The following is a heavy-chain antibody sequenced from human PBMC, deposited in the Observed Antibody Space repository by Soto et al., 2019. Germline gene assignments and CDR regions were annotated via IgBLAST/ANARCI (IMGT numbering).Heavy chain of an antibody. CDR3: TTDPSTYYYDSGEGTVDY. CDR1: GFTFSNAW. CDR2: IKSKTDGGTT. D-gene: IGHD3-22*01. V-gene: IGHV3-15*07. J-gene: IGHJ4*02. Sequence: GGSLRLSCAASGFTFSNAWMNWVRQAPGKGLEWVGRIKSKTDGGTTDYAAPVKGRFTISRDDSKNTLYLQMNSLKTEDTAVYYCTTDPSTYYYDSGEGTVDYWGQGTLVTVSS.